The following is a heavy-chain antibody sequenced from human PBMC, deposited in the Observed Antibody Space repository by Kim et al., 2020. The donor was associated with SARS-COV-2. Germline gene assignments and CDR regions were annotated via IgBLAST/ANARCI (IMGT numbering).Heavy chain of an antibody. CDR1: GYTFTSYY. V-gene: IGHV1-46*01. J-gene: IGHJ5*02. CDR2: INPSGGYT. CDR3: ARDRKGGSRHWFDP. Sequence: ASVKVSCKASGYTFTSYYIQWVRQAPGQGLEWMGRINPSGGYTSYAQKFQGRVTMTRDTSTSTVFMELSSLRSADTAVYYCARDRKGGSRHWFDPWGQGTRVTVSS. D-gene: IGHD5-12*01.